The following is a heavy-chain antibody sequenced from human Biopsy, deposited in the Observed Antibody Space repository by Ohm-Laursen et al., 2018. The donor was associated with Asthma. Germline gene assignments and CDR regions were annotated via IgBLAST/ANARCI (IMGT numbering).Heavy chain of an antibody. CDR1: GGSISSGGYS. CDR3: ARVKDGYNFDY. V-gene: IGHV4-30-2*01. J-gene: IGHJ4*02. Sequence: TLSLTCAVSGGSISSGGYSWSCIRQPPGKGLEWIGYIYHSGSTYYNPSLKSRVTISVDRSKNQFSLKLSSVTAADTAVYYCARVKDGYNFDYWGQGTLVTVSS. CDR2: IYHSGST. D-gene: IGHD5-24*01.